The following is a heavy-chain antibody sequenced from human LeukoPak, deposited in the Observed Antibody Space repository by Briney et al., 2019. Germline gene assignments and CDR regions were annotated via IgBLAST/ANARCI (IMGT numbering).Heavy chain of an antibody. D-gene: IGHD2-2*01. Sequence: PSETLSLTCTVSGDSISSSSYYWGWIRQPPGKGLEWIGSIYYSGSTYYNPSLKSRVTISVDTSKNQFSLKLSSVTAADTAVYYCARGSGFRGCSSTSCYSYYYMDVWGKGTTVTVSS. CDR1: GDSISSSSYY. CDR2: IYYSGST. CDR3: ARGSGFRGCSSTSCYSYYYMDV. J-gene: IGHJ6*03. V-gene: IGHV4-39*07.